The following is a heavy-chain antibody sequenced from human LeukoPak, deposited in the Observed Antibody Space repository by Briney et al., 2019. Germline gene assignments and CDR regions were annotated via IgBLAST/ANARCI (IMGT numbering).Heavy chain of an antibody. CDR2: IKQDGSET. CDR3: AREEEGDAFDI. CDR1: GFTFSNCW. Sequence: GGSLRLSCAASGFTFSNCWMNWVRQAPGKGLEWVANIKQDGSETYYVDSVKGRFTISRDNAKNSLYLQMNTLRAEDTAVYYCAREEEGDAFDIWGQGTMVTVSS. V-gene: IGHV3-7*01. J-gene: IGHJ3*02.